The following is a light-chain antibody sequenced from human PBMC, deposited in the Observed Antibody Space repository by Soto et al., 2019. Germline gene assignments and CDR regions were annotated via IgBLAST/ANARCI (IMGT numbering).Light chain of an antibody. CDR2: EVS. Sequence: DVVMTQSPLSLSVTPGQPASISCKSSQSLLHSDGKTHLFWYLQRPGQPTHLLIYEVSNRFSGVPDRFSGSGSGTEFTLKISRVEPEDVGVYYCMQSIQLPITFGQGTRLEIK. V-gene: IGKV2D-29*01. CDR3: MQSIQLPIT. CDR1: QSLLHSDGKTH. J-gene: IGKJ5*01.